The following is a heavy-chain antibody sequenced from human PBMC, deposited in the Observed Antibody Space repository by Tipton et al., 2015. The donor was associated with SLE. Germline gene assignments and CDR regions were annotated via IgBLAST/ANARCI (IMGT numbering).Heavy chain of an antibody. D-gene: IGHD1-26*01. Sequence: SLRLSCAASGFTFSSYGMHWVRQAPGKGLEWVAFIRYDGSNKYYADSVKGRFTISRDNSKNTLYLQMNSLRAEDTAAYYCAKNGGSAYYFDYWGQGTLVTVSS. CDR3: AKNGGSAYYFDY. J-gene: IGHJ4*02. V-gene: IGHV3-30*02. CDR1: GFTFSSYG. CDR2: IRYDGSNK.